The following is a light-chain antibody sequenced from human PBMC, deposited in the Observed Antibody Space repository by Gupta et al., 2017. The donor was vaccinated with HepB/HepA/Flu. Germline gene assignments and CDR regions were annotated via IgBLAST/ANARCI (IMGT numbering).Light chain of an antibody. CDR2: EVS. J-gene: IGLJ2*01. V-gene: IGLV2-23*02. CDR3: CSYAGSSTNV. CDR1: SSDVGSYNL. Sequence: SSLSHPSSVFGSPGQSITISCTGTSSDVGSYNLVSWYQQHPGKAPKLMIYEVSKRPSGVSNRFSGSKSGNTASLTISGLQAEDEADYYCCSYAGSSTNVFGGGTKLTVL.